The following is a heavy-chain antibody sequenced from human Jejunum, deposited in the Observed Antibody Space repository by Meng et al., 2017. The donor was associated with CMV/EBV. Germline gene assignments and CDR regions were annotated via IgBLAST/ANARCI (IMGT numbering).Heavy chain of an antibody. CDR2: MYSGGIR. CDR1: TVSSNC. CDR3: ARETSSPTVPYYYYGMDV. D-gene: IGHD2-2*01. J-gene: IGHJ6*02. Sequence: TVSSNCMTWVRQAPGKGLEWVAVMYSGGIRYHADSVKGRFTISRDNSKNTLYLQMNSLRAEDTAVYYCARETSSPTVPYYYYGMDVWGQGTTVTVSS. V-gene: IGHV3-53*01.